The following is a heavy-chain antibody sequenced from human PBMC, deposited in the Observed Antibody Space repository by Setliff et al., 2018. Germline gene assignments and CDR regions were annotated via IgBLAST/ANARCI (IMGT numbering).Heavy chain of an antibody. CDR2: IYAGDSDT. Sequence: GESLKISCKGSGYRFTSYWIGWVRQMPGKGLEWMGLIYAGDSDTRYSPSFQGQVTFSADKSISTAYLQWSSLKASDTARYYCARLGSSSWYYDVFDIWGQGTMVTVSS. V-gene: IGHV5-51*01. D-gene: IGHD6-13*01. CDR1: GYRFTSYW. CDR3: ARLGSSSWYYDVFDI. J-gene: IGHJ3*02.